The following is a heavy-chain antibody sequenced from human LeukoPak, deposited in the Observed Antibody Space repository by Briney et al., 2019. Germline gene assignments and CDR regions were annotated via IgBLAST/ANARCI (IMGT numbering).Heavy chain of an antibody. CDR1: GYTFTSYG. Sequence: GAPVKVSCKASGYTFTSYGISWVRQAPGQGLEWMGWISAYNGNTNYAQKLQGRVTMTTDTSTSTAYMELRSLRSDDTAVYYCARLPYYYDSSGPGSMTYWGQGTLVTVSS. CDR3: ARLPYYYDSSGPGSMTY. J-gene: IGHJ4*02. D-gene: IGHD3-22*01. CDR2: ISAYNGNT. V-gene: IGHV1-18*01.